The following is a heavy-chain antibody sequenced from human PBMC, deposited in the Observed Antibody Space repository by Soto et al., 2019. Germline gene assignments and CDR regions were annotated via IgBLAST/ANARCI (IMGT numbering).Heavy chain of an antibody. CDR3: ARHKSPLLWFGELAKYYYYYYGMDV. Sequence: SETLSLTSTVSGGSISISSYYWGWLRHPPGKGLEWIGSIYYSGSTYYNPSLSNRVTISVETSKNQFSMKLSSVTAADTAVYYCARHKSPLLWFGELAKYYYYYYGMDVWGQGTTVTVSS. D-gene: IGHD3-10*01. CDR2: IYYSGST. CDR1: GGSISISSYY. V-gene: IGHV4-39*01. J-gene: IGHJ6*02.